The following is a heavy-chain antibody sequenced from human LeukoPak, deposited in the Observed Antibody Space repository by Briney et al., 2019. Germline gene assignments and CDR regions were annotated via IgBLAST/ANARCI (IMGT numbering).Heavy chain of an antibody. Sequence: GRSLRLSCAASGFTFSSYSMNWVCQAPGKGLEWVSVIIGSGGSTYYADSVKGRFTISRDTSKNTVYLQMNSLRAEDTAVYYCAQQGAQAVATDVGVDYWGRGTLVTVS. J-gene: IGHJ4*02. V-gene: IGHV3-23*01. CDR3: AQQGAQAVATDVGVDY. D-gene: IGHD6-25*01. CDR1: GFTFSSYS. CDR2: IIGSGGST.